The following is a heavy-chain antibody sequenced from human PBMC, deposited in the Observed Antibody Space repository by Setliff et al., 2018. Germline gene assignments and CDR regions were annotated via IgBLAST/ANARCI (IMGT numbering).Heavy chain of an antibody. V-gene: IGHV5-10-1*01. J-gene: IGHJ5*02. CDR2: IDPGDSYA. D-gene: IGHD1-1*01. Sequence: GESLKISCQASGYNFANHWIAWVRLMPGKGLEYMGRIDPGDSYADYSPSFEGLVTISADKSRTTVYLQWTILQASDTALYLCARLGRERSTFAWLDAWGQGTQVTVSS. CDR3: ARLGRERSTFAWLDA. CDR1: GYNFANHW.